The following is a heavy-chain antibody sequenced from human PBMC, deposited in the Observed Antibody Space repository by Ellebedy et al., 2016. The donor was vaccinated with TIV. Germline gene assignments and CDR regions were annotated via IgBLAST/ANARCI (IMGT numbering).Heavy chain of an antibody. Sequence: GGSLRLSCAASGFTFSSYCMHWVPQAPGKGLEWVAVISYDGSNKYYADSVKGRFTISRDNSKNTLYLQMNSLRAEDTAVYYCARVSQGYSYADDYWGQGTLVTVSS. CDR1: GFTFSSYC. V-gene: IGHV3-30*03. CDR3: ARVSQGYSYADDY. CDR2: ISYDGSNK. J-gene: IGHJ4*02. D-gene: IGHD5-18*01.